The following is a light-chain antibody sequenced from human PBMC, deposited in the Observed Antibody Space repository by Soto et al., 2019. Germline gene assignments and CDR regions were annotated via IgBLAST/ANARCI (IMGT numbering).Light chain of an antibody. CDR2: RNG. CDR3: ATWDDRLRAYV. CDR1: SSNIGTYY. Sequence: QSVLTQPPSASGTPGQMVTISCSGSSSNIGTYYVDWYQQLPGTAPKLLIHRNGQRPSGVPDRFSGSKSGTSASLAISGLRSEDEADYYCATWDDRLRAYVIGAGTKV. V-gene: IGLV1-47*01. J-gene: IGLJ1*01.